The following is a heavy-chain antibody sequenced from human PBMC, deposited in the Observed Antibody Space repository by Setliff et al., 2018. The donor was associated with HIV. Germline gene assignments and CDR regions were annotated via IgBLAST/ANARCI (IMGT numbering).Heavy chain of an antibody. D-gene: IGHD3-10*01. V-gene: IGHV1-69-2*01. CDR1: GYTFADHF. J-gene: IGHJ4*02. CDR2: VDPENGKT. Sequence: GASVKVSCKASGYTFADHFMYWVQQAPGKGLVYMGRVDPENGKTIYAEKFQGRLTITADTPTDTGYMELSSLTSHDTALYYCSTNKWPMIRGVTAFDHWGPGTLVTVSS. CDR3: STNKWPMIRGVTAFDH.